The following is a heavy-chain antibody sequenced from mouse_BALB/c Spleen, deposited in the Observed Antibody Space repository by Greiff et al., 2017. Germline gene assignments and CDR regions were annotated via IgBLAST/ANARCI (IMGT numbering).Heavy chain of an antibody. CDR3: ARGLKYGNFYAMDY. J-gene: IGHJ4*01. CDR2: IDTSDSYT. D-gene: IGHD2-10*02. V-gene: IGHV1-69*01. CDR1: GYTFTDYW. Sequence: VQLQQPGAELVMPGASVKMSCKASGYTFTDYWMHWVKQRPGQGLEWIGAIDTSDSYTSYNQKFKGKATLTVDESSSTAYMQLSSLTSEDSAVYYCARGLKYGNFYAMDYWGQGTSVTVSS.